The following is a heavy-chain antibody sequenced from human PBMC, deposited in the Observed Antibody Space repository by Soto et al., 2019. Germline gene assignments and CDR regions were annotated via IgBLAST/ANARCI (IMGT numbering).Heavy chain of an antibody. J-gene: IGHJ3*02. V-gene: IGHV1-18*01. CDR2: ISAYNGNT. CDR1: GYTFTSYC. CDR3: VFVFYYGWASYYPHAFDI. D-gene: IGHD3-10*01. Sequence: GAAVNVSCKASGYTFTSYCISWVRQAPGQGLEWMGWISAYNGNTNYAQKLQGRVTMTTDTSTSTAYMELRSLRSDDTAVYYCVFVFYYGWASYYPHAFDIWGQGTMVTVSS.